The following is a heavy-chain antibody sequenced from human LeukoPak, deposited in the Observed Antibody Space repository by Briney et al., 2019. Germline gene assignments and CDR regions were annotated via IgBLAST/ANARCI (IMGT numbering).Heavy chain of an antibody. D-gene: IGHD6-13*01. CDR2: ISGSGGST. V-gene: IGHV3-23*01. Sequence: GGSLRLSCAASGFTFSSYAMSWVRQAPGKGLEWVSAISGSGGSTYYADSVKGRFTISRDNAKNSLYLQMNSLRAEDTAVYYCARESSWAFDYWGQGTLVTVSS. J-gene: IGHJ4*02. CDR1: GFTFSSYA. CDR3: ARESSWAFDY.